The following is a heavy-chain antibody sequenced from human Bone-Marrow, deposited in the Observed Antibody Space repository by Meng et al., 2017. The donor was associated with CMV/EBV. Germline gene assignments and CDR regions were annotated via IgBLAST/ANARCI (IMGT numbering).Heavy chain of an antibody. CDR3: AKKGVGPRHFDY. CDR1: GGSISSSSYY. V-gene: IGHV4-39*07. D-gene: IGHD1-26*01. CDR2: IYYSGST. J-gene: IGHJ4*02. Sequence: QLMLQESGPGLVKPSETLSLTCTVSGGSISSSSYYWGWIRQPPGKGLEWIGSIYYSGSTYYNPSLKSRVTISVDTSKNQFSLKLSSVTAADTAVYYCAKKGVGPRHFDYWGQGTLVTVSS.